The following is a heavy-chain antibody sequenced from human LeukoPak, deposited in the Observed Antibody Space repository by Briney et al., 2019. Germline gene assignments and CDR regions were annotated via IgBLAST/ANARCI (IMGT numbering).Heavy chain of an antibody. Sequence: SETLSLTCTVSGGSISSHYWSWIRQPPGKGLEWIGYIYYSGSTNYSPSLKSRVTISVDTSKNQFSLKLSSVTAADTAVYYCARDRYSSGPFDYWGQGTLVTVSS. D-gene: IGHD3-22*01. V-gene: IGHV4-59*11. CDR2: IYYSGST. CDR1: GGSISSHY. CDR3: ARDRYSSGPFDY. J-gene: IGHJ4*02.